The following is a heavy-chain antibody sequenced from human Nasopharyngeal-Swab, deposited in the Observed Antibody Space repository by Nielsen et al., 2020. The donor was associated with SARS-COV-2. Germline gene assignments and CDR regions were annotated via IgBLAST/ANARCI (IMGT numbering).Heavy chain of an antibody. V-gene: IGHV1-24*01. CDR3: ATGINSGSYNLYYYGMDV. CDR1: GYTLTELS. Sequence: ASVKVSCKVSGYTLTELSMHWVRQAPGKGLEWMGGFDPEDGETIYAQKFQGRVTMTEDTSTGTAYMELSSLRSEDTAVYYCATGINSGSYNLYYYGMDVWGQGTTVTVSS. D-gene: IGHD1-26*01. CDR2: FDPEDGET. J-gene: IGHJ6*02.